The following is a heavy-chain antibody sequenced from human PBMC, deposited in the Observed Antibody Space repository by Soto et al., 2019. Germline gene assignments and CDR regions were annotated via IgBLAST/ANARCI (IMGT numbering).Heavy chain of an antibody. D-gene: IGHD1-1*01. CDR3: ARSLFGAGTTLYYYYYYMDV. J-gene: IGHJ6*03. Sequence: ASVKVSCKASGGTFSSYTISWVRQAPGQGLEWMGRIIPILGIANYAQKSQGRVTITADKSTSTAYMELSSLRSEDTAVYYCARSLFGAGTTLYYYYYYMDVWGKGTTVTVSS. CDR1: GGTFSSYT. CDR2: IIPILGIA. V-gene: IGHV1-69*02.